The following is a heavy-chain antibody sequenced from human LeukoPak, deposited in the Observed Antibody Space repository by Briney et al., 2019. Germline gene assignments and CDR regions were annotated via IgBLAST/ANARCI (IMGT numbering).Heavy chain of an antibody. Sequence: SETLSLTCTVSGGSISSSYYWGWIRQPPGKGLEWIGSIFYSGSTYYNPSLKSRVTISVDTSKNQFSLKLSSVTAADTAVYYCASLPRLGELSLSYDWGQGTLVTVSS. CDR2: IFYSGST. J-gene: IGHJ4*02. D-gene: IGHD3-16*02. CDR3: ASLPRLGELSLSYD. CDR1: GGSISSSYY. V-gene: IGHV4-39*01.